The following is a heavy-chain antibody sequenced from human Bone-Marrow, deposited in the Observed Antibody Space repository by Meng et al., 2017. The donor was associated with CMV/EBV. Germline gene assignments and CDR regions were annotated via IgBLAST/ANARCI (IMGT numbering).Heavy chain of an antibody. J-gene: IGHJ4*02. V-gene: IGHV2-5*01. Sequence: SGPTLVKPTQTLTLTCTFSGFSLSTSGVGVGWIRQPPGKALEWLALIYWNGNYRYSPSLKTRLTLTGDTSKNQVVLTMTNMDPVDTATYYCAHRIVLRFLEWSIWYYWGQGTLVTVSS. CDR2: IYWNGNY. D-gene: IGHD3-3*01. CDR1: GFSLSTSGVG. CDR3: AHRIVLRFLEWSIWYY.